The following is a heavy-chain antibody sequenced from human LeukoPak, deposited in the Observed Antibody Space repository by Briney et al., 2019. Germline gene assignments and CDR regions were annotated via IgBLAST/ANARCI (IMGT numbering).Heavy chain of an antibody. Sequence: GGSLRLSCAASGFTFSNYGLHWVRQAPGKGLEWAAFTRYDGSNKRYAESVKGRFTISRDNSKNTLYLQMNSLRAEDTAVYYCAKDRFHMITVTSCFDYWGRGTLVTVSS. CDR1: GFTFSNYG. D-gene: IGHD4-17*01. CDR3: AKDRFHMITVTSCFDY. V-gene: IGHV3-30*02. CDR2: TRYDGSNK. J-gene: IGHJ4*02.